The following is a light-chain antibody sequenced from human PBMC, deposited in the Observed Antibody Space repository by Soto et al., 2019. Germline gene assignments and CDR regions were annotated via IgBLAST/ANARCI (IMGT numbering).Light chain of an antibody. CDR2: DAS. Sequence: EVVLTQSPATLSLSPGERATLSCRASESIGNYLAWYQQKLGQAPKLLIYDASHRAIGIPGRFSGDGSGTDFTLTISSLEPEDFGVYYCQGRSDWPPRFTFGGGTKVEIK. CDR1: ESIGNY. J-gene: IGKJ4*01. V-gene: IGKV3-11*01. CDR3: QGRSDWPPRFT.